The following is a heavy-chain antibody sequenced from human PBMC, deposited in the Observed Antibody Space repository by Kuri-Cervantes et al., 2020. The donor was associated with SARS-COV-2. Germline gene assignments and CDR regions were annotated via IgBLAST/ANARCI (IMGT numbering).Heavy chain of an antibody. CDR2: IIHSGTT. V-gene: IGHV4-4*02. J-gene: IGHJ6*02. D-gene: IGHD3-16*01. CDR1: GDSISNNNW. CDR3: VRMIYYDGRGGVAMDV. Sequence: SETLSLTCAVSGDSISNNNWWNWVRQPPGKGLEWIGEIIHSGTTRYNPSLNSRATVSVDKPKNQFSLKLTSVTAADTAVYYCVRMIYYDGRGGVAMDVWDQGTTVTSP.